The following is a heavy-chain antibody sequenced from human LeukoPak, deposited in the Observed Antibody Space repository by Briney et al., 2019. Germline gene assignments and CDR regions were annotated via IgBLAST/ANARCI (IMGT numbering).Heavy chain of an antibody. CDR2: IYYSGST. CDR1: GGSISSYY. V-gene: IGHV4-59*01. CDR3: ARDRIAVAGTHYYYYGMDV. Sequence: SETLSLTGTGSGGSISSYYWRWIRQPPGKGLEWSGYIYYSGSTNYNPSLKSRVTISVDTSKNQFSLKLSSVTAADTAVYYCARDRIAVAGTHYYYYGMDVWGQGPTVTVSS. D-gene: IGHD6-19*01. J-gene: IGHJ6*02.